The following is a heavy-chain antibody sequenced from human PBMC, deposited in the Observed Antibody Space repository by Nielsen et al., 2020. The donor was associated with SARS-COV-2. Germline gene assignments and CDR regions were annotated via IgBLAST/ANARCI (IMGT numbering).Heavy chain of an antibody. Sequence: ASVKVSCKASGYTFTGYFIHWVRQAPGQGLEWMGRINPHSGGTNFAQKFQGRVTMTRDTSTSTVYMELSSLRSEDTAVYYCARDKVVVVAATHDAFDIWGQGTMVTVSS. D-gene: IGHD2-15*01. J-gene: IGHJ3*02. V-gene: IGHV1-2*06. CDR1: GYTFTGYF. CDR3: ARDKVVVVAATHDAFDI. CDR2: INPHSGGT.